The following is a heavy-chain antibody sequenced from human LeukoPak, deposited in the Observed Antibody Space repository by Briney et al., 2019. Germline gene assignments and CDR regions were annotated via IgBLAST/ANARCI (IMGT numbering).Heavy chain of an antibody. CDR2: IKQDGSEK. Sequence: GGSLRLSCAASGFTFSIYWMSWVRQAPGKGLEWVANIKQDGSEKYYVDSVKGRFTISRDNAKNSLYLQMNSLRAEDTAVYYCARDGGGDWNYWGQGTLVTVSS. D-gene: IGHD2-21*02. J-gene: IGHJ4*02. V-gene: IGHV3-7*01. CDR1: GFTFSIYW. CDR3: ARDGGGDWNY.